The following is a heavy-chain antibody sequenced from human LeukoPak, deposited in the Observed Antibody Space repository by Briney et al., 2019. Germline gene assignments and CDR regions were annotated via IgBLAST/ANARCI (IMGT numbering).Heavy chain of an antibody. V-gene: IGHV1-69*13. CDR2: IIPIFGTA. Sequence: ASVKVSCKASGGTFSSYAISWVRQAPGQGLERMGGIIPIFGTANYAQKFQGRVTITADESTSTAYMELSSLRSEDTAVYYCARDRRVGAPYYFDYWGQGTLVTVSS. CDR1: GGTFSSYA. J-gene: IGHJ4*02. CDR3: ARDRRVGAPYYFDY. D-gene: IGHD1-26*01.